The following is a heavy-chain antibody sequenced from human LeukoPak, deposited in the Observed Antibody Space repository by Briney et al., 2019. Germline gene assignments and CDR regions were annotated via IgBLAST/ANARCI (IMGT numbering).Heavy chain of an antibody. Sequence: GESLKISCKASGYSFTSYWIGWVRQMPGKGLEWMGIIDPSDSETRYTPSFQGQVTITADKSLSTAYLQWNSLKASDTAMYYCARQTAMGRSGDYWGQGTLVTVSS. CDR1: GYSFTSYW. J-gene: IGHJ4*02. V-gene: IGHV5-51*01. D-gene: IGHD5-18*01. CDR3: ARQTAMGRSGDY. CDR2: IDPSDSET.